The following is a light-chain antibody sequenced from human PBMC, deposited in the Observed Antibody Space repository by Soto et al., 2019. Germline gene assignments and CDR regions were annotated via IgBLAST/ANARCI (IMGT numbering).Light chain of an antibody. CDR3: MQALQPKWT. CDR2: WGS. V-gene: IGKV2-28*01. J-gene: IGKJ1*01. CDR1: QSLLHSNGYNY. Sequence: DIVMTQSPLSLPVTPGEPASISCRSSQSLLHSNGYNYLDWYLQKPGQSPQLLIYWGSNRSSGVPDRFSGSGSGTDFTLKISRVEAEDVGVYYCMQALQPKWTFGQGTKVDIK.